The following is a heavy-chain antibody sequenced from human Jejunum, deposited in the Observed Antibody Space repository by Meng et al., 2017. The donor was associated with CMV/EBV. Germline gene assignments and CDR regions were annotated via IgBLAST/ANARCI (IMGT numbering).Heavy chain of an antibody. V-gene: IGHV3-30*02. CDR3: AKNDLAWEPNDSYFDL. Sequence: FSCSLYGLHWVRLRPGKGLEWEGLVRYNESEKFNEDSVRDRLAISTDATKNTVYLQKNSLRAEDTAVYFCAKNDLAWEPNDSYFDLWGRGTLVTVSS. CDR1: FSCSLYG. D-gene: IGHD1-14*01. CDR2: VRYNESEK. J-gene: IGHJ4*02.